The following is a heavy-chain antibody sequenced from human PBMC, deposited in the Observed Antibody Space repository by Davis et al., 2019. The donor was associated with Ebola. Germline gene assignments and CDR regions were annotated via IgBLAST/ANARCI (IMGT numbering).Heavy chain of an antibody. Sequence: GGSLRLSCVASGFTFSSYSMNWVRQAPGKGLEWVSYISSSSSHTNYADSVKGRFTISRDNAKNSLYLQMNSLRAEDTAMYYCARLDSSGYLGVDYWGQGTLVTVSS. V-gene: IGHV3-21*05. CDR3: ARLDSSGYLGVDY. D-gene: IGHD3-22*01. CDR2: ISSSSSHT. J-gene: IGHJ4*02. CDR1: GFTFSSYS.